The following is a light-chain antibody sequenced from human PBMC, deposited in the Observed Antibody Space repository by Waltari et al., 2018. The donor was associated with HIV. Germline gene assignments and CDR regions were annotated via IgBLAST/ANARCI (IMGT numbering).Light chain of an antibody. CDR2: GAS. Sequence: EIVMTQSPATLSVSPGARVTLSCTASQNVITNLAWYQQKPGQAPRLLIYGASTRATGIPPRFSGGGSGTEFTLTIGSLQSEDFTFYYCQQYNKWPRTFGQGTKVEVK. J-gene: IGKJ1*01. V-gene: IGKV3-15*01. CDR3: QQYNKWPRT. CDR1: QNVITN.